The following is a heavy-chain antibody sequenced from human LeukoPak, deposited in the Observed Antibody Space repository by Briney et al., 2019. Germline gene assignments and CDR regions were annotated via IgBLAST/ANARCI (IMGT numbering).Heavy chain of an antibody. CDR2: VSGSGGTP. CDR1: GFTFTSYA. V-gene: IGHV3-23*01. Sequence: GGSLRLSCAASGFTFTSYAMSWVRQAPGKGLEWVSAVSGSGGTPYYADSVEGRFTISRVNSMNTLYLQMNSLRAEDTALYYCAKFVGGPFDSWGQGTLVTVSS. J-gene: IGHJ4*02. D-gene: IGHD3-16*01. CDR3: AKFVGGPFDS.